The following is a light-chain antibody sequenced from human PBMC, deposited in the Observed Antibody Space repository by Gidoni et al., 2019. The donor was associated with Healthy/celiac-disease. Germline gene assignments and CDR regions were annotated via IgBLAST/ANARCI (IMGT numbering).Light chain of an antibody. CDR1: QSVLYSSNNKNY. J-gene: IGKJ4*01. CDR2: WAS. V-gene: IGKV4-1*01. Sequence: DLVMTQSPESLAMSLGERATINCKSSQSVLYSSNNKNYLAWYQQKPGQPPKLLIYWASTRESGVPDRFSGSGSGTDFTLTISSLQAEDVAVYYCQQYYSTPRLTFGGGTKVEIK. CDR3: QQYYSTPRLT.